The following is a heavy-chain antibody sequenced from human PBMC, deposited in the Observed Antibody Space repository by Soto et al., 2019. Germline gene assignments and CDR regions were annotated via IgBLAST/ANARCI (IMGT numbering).Heavy chain of an antibody. CDR1: GYSFTAYA. Sequence: ASVKVSCKASGYSFTAYAMHWVRQAPGQRPEWMGWINTGNGYTKYSQKFQGRVTITGDTSASRVYMELNSLRSEDTAIYYCTIIAATNTYDYWGQGTLVTVSS. D-gene: IGHD1-7*01. V-gene: IGHV1-3*04. CDR2: INTGNGYT. J-gene: IGHJ4*02. CDR3: TIIAATNTYDY.